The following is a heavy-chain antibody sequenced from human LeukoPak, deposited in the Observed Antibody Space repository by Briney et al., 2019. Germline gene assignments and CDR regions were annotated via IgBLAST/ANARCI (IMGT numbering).Heavy chain of an antibody. J-gene: IGHJ6*03. D-gene: IGHD5-18*01. CDR3: ARAPRGGYSYGYYYYYYMDV. V-gene: IGHV1-18*01. CDR2: ISAYNGKT. CDR1: GYTFTSYG. Sequence: LWASVKVSCKASGYTFTSYGISWMRQAPGQGLEWMGWISAYNGKTNYAQKLQGRVTMTTDTSTSTAYMELSSLRPEDTAVYYCARAPRGGYSYGYYYYYYMDVWGKGTTVTVSS.